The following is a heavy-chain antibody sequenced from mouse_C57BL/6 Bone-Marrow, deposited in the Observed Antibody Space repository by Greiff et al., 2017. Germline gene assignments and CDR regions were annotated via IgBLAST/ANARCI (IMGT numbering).Heavy chain of an antibody. D-gene: IGHD2-4*01. J-gene: IGHJ3*01. V-gene: IGHV1-50*01. CDR2: IDPSDGYT. Sequence: QVQLQQSGAELVKPGASVKLSCKASGYTFTSYWMQWVKQRPGQGLEWIGEIDPSDGYTNYNQKFKGKATLTADTSSSTAYMQLSSLTSEDSAVYYCERPDIYYDCSWFAYWGQGTLVTVSA. CDR3: ERPDIYYDCSWFAY. CDR1: GYTFTSYW.